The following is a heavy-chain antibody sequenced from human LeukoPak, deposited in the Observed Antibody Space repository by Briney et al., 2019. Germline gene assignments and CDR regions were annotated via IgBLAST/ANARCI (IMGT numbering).Heavy chain of an antibody. Sequence: GGSLRLSCAASGFTFSSYAMSWVRQAPGKGLEWVSAISGSGGSTYYADSVKGRFTISRDNSKNTLYLQMNSLGAEDTAVYYCAKAGRGYSYGYLRFDHWGQGTLVTVSS. D-gene: IGHD5-18*01. CDR2: ISGSGGST. V-gene: IGHV3-23*01. CDR1: GFTFSSYA. J-gene: IGHJ5*02. CDR3: AKAGRGYSYGYLRFDH.